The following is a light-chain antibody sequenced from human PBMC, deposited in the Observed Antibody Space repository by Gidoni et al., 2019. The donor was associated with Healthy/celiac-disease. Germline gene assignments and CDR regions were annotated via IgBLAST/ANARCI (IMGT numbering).Light chain of an antibody. CDR1: QSISSY. CDR2: AAS. J-gene: IGKJ3*01. CDR3: QQSYGQPLYS. Sequence: DIQMTQSPSSLSASVGDRVTITCRASQSISSYLNWYQQKPGKAPKLLIYAASSLQSGVPSRFSGSGSETDFTLTISSLQPEDFATYSCQQSYGQPLYSFGPGTKVDIK. V-gene: IGKV1-39*01.